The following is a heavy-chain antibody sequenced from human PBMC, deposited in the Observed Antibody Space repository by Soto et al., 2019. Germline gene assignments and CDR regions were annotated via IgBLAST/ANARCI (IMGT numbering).Heavy chain of an antibody. Sequence: GESLKISCKGSGYSFTSYWISWVRQMPGKGLEWMGRIDPSDSYTNYSPSFQGHVTISADKSISTAYLQWSSLKASDTAMYYCARSRIGAYSSGWYSLSGYYNYGIDVWGQGTKVTVSS. D-gene: IGHD6-19*01. J-gene: IGHJ6*02. V-gene: IGHV5-10-1*01. CDR3: ARSRIGAYSSGWYSLSGYYNYGIDV. CDR1: GYSFTSYW. CDR2: IDPSDSYT.